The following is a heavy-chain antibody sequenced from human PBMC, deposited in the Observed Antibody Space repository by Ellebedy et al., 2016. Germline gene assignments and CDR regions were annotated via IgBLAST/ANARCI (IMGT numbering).Heavy chain of an antibody. V-gene: IGHV3-30-3*01. D-gene: IGHD2-21*02. CDR1: GFTFSSYA. CDR2: ISYDGSNK. J-gene: IGHJ4*02. Sequence: LSLTCAASGFTFSSYAMHWVRQAPGKGLEWVAVISYDGSNKYYADSVKGRFTISRDNSKNTLYLQMNSLRAEDTAVYYCARDDEVTDFDYWGQGTLVTVSS. CDR3: ARDDEVTDFDY.